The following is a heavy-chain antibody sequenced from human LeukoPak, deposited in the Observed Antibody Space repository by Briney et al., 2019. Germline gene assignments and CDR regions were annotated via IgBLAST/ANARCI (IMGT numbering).Heavy chain of an antibody. CDR3: ARDPPYNWNDGADNFDY. CDR2: INPNSGGT. J-gene: IGHJ4*02. D-gene: IGHD1-1*01. Sequence: ASVKVSCKASVYTFTGYYMHWVRQAPGQGLEWMGWINPNSGGTNYAQKFQGRVTMTRDTSISTAYMELSRLRSDDTAVYYCARDPPYNWNDGADNFDYWGQGTLVTVSS. V-gene: IGHV1-2*02. CDR1: VYTFTGYY.